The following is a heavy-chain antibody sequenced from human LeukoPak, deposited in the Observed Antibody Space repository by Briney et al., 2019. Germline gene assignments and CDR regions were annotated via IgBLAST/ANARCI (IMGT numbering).Heavy chain of an antibody. CDR1: GFTFSTYS. J-gene: IGHJ4*02. Sequence: PGGSLRLSCAASGFTFSTYSMNWVRQAPGKGLEWVAVISYDGSNKYYADSVKGRFTISRDNSKNTLYLQMNSLRAEDTAVYYCARERRFDDSFDYWGQGTLVTVSS. V-gene: IGHV3-30*03. CDR2: ISYDGSNK. D-gene: IGHD3-3*01. CDR3: ARERRFDDSFDY.